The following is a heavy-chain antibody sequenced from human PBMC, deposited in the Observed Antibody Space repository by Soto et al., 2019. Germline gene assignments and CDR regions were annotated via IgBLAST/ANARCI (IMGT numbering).Heavy chain of an antibody. CDR1: GGTFSSYA. D-gene: IGHD3-22*01. CDR3: ASGSSGYLNAFDI. J-gene: IGHJ3*02. CDR2: IIPIFGTA. Sequence: ASVKVSCKASGGTFSSYAISWVRQAPGQGLEWMGGIIPIFGTANYAQKFQGRVTITADESTSTAYMELSSLRSEDTAVYYCASGSSGYLNAFDIWDQGTMVTVSS. V-gene: IGHV1-69*13.